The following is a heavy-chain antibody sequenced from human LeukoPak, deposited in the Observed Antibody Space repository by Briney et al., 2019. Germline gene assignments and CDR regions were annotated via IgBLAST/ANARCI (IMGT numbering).Heavy chain of an antibody. CDR2: IYYRGST. CDR1: GGSISSYY. Sequence: SETLSLTCTVSGGSISSYYWSWIRQPPGKGLEWIGYIYYRGSTNYNPSLKSRVTISVDTSKNQFSLKLSSVTAADTAVYYCASTRVGLWFDPWGQGTLVTVSS. CDR3: ASTRVGLWFDP. D-gene: IGHD3-10*02. J-gene: IGHJ5*02. V-gene: IGHV4-59*01.